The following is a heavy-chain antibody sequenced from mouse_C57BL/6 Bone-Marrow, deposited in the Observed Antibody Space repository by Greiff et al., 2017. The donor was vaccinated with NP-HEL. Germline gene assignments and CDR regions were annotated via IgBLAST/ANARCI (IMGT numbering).Heavy chain of an antibody. J-gene: IGHJ1*03. CDR2: IDPSDSET. Sequence: QVQLKQPGAELVRPGSSVKLSCKASGYTFTGYWMHWVKQRPIQGLEWIGNIDPSDSETHYNQKFKDKATLTVDKSSSTAYMQLSSLTSEDSAVYYCASYDYDVDWYFDVWGTGTTVTVSS. D-gene: IGHD2-4*01. CDR1: GYTFTGYW. CDR3: ASYDYDVDWYFDV. V-gene: IGHV1-52*01.